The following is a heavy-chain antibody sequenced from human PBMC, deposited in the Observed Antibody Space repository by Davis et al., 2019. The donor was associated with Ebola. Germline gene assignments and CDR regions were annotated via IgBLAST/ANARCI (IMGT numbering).Heavy chain of an antibody. V-gene: IGHV5-10-1*01. CDR3: AIVVVPAAPKQNGGDY. Sequence: GESLKISCKGSGYSFTSYWISWVRQMPGKGLEWMGRIDPSDSYTNYSPSFQGHVTISADKSISTAYLQWSSLKASDTAMYYCAIVVVPAAPKQNGGDYWGQGTLVTVSS. D-gene: IGHD2-2*01. J-gene: IGHJ4*02. CDR2: IDPSDSYT. CDR1: GYSFTSYW.